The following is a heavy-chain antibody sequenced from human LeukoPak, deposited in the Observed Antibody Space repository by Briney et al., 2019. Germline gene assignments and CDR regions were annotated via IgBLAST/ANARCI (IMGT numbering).Heavy chain of an antibody. J-gene: IGHJ6*03. Sequence: GGSLRLSCAASGFTFSSYWMHWVRQAPGKGLEWVSGINWNGGSTGYADSVKGRFTISRDNAKNSLYLQMNSLRAEDTALYYCARSRNYDDYYYYYMDVWGKGTTVTVSS. V-gene: IGHV3-20*04. D-gene: IGHD1-7*01. CDR1: GFTFSSYW. CDR3: ARSRNYDDYYYYYMDV. CDR2: INWNGGST.